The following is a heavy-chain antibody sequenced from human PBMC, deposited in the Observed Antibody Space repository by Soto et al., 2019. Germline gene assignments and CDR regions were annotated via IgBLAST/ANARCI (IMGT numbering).Heavy chain of an antibody. Sequence: EVQLLESGGGLVQPGGSLRLSCAASGFTFSSYAMSWVRQAPGKGLEWVSAISGSGGSTYYADSVKGRFTISRDNSKNTLYLQMNSLRAEDTAVYYCAKGFVAAAGLGDIYYYYYYMDVWGKGTTVTVSS. CDR1: GFTFSSYA. CDR2: ISGSGGST. CDR3: AKGFVAAAGLGDIYYYYYYMDV. V-gene: IGHV3-23*01. D-gene: IGHD6-13*01. J-gene: IGHJ6*03.